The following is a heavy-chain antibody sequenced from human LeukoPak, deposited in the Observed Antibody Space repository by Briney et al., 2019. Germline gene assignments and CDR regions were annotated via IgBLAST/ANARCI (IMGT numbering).Heavy chain of an antibody. Sequence: VASVKVSCKASGGTFSSYAISWVRQAPGQGLEWMGGIIPIFGTANYAQKFQGGVTITADESTSTAYMELSSLRSEDTAVYYCARVPDMRITMVRGVMITSDYYYYMDVWGKGTTVTISS. CDR3: ARVPDMRITMVRGVMITSDYYYYMDV. CDR1: GGTFSSYA. D-gene: IGHD3-10*01. CDR2: IIPIFGTA. J-gene: IGHJ6*03. V-gene: IGHV1-69*13.